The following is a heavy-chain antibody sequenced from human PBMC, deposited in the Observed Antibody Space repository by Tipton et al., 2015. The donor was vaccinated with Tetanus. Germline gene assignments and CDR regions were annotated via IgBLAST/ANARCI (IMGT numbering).Heavy chain of an antibody. CDR3: ARGMAEASNCGGDCYSDY. Sequence: SLRLSCVASGFTFSSDWMHWVRQVPGKGLVWVSRINNDGSSTNYADSVKGRFTISRDNAKNTLHLQMISLRAEDTAVYSCARGMAEASNCGGDCYSDYRGQGTLVTVSS. D-gene: IGHD2-21*02. CDR2: INNDGSST. CDR1: GFTFSSDW. J-gene: IGHJ4*02. V-gene: IGHV3-74*01.